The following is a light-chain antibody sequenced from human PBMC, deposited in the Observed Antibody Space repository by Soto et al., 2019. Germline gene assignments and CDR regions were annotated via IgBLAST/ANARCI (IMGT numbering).Light chain of an antibody. J-gene: IGKJ1*01. CDR1: QSVRST. V-gene: IGKV3-15*01. CDR2: DAS. CDR3: QQYNNWPRT. Sequence: EKVRTQSPATLSVSPGERATLSCRASQSVRSTLAWYQQKPGQAPRLLIYDASTRATGIPARFSGSGSGTEFTLTISSLQSEDFAVYYCQQYNNWPRTFGQGTKVDIK.